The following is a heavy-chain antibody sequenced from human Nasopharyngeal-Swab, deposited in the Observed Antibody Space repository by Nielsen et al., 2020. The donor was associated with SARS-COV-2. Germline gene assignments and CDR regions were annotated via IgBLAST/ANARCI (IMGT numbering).Heavy chain of an antibody. J-gene: IGHJ4*02. Sequence: GESLKISCAASGFTFSSYSMTWVRQAPGKGLEWVSSISSSSSYIYYADSVKGRFTISRDNAKNSLYLQMNSLRAEDTAVYYCAREVGSSWYYFDYWGQGTLVTVSS. CDR3: AREVGSSWYYFDY. V-gene: IGHV3-21*01. CDR2: ISSSSSYI. CDR1: GFTFSSYS. D-gene: IGHD6-13*01.